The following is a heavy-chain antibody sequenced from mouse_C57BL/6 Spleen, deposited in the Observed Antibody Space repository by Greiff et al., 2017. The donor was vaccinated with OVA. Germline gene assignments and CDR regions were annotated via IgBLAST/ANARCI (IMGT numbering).Heavy chain of an antibody. CDR2: IYPGDGDT. D-gene: IGHD4-1*01. CDR1: GYAFSSYW. CDR3: ARSANWDVRYFDV. V-gene: IGHV1-80*01. Sequence: QVQLQQSGAELVKPGASVKISCKASGYAFSSYWMNWVKQRPGKGLEWIGQIYPGDGDTNSNGKLKGKATLTADKSSSTAYMQLTSRTSEDSAVYFCARSANWDVRYFDVWGTGTTVTVSS. J-gene: IGHJ1*03.